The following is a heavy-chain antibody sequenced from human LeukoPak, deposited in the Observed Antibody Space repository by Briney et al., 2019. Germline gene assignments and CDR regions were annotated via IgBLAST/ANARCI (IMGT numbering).Heavy chain of an antibody. J-gene: IGHJ4*02. V-gene: IGHV4-38-2*02. CDR1: GYSISRGYY. CDR2: IYHSGKT. CDR3: ARDGMVRGRYFDY. D-gene: IGHD3-10*01. Sequence: SETLSLTCTVSGYSISRGYYWGWIRQPPGKGLEWIGSIYHSGKTYYNPSLKSRVTMSVDTSKNQFSLKLSSVTAADTAVYYCARDGMVRGRYFDYWGQGTLVTVSS.